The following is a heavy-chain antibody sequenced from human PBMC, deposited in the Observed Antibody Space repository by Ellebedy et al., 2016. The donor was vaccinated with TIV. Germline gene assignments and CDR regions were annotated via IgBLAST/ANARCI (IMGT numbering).Heavy chain of an antibody. CDR1: GYTFTSYG. V-gene: IGHV1-18*01. CDR3: ARVTTMVRGVIRCLDV. Sequence: AASVKVSCKASGYTFTSYGISCVRQAPGQGLVWMGSISAYNGNTKYAQQLQGRVTMTTDKSTSTAYMELRSLRSDDTAVYYCARVTTMVRGVIRCLDVWGHGTTVTVSS. CDR2: ISAYNGNT. D-gene: IGHD3-10*01. J-gene: IGHJ6*02.